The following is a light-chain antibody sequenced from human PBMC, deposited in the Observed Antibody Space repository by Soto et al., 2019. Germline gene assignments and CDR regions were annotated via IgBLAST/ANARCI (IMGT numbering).Light chain of an antibody. V-gene: IGKV1-39*01. J-gene: IGKJ2*01. Sequence: DIQMTQSPSSLTASGGDRVTITCRASQSISSYLNWYQQKPGKAPKLLIYAASSLQTGVPARFSGSGSGTDFTLTISSLQPEEFATYYCQQSYNTPYTFGQGTKVEIK. CDR2: AAS. CDR1: QSISSY. CDR3: QQSYNTPYT.